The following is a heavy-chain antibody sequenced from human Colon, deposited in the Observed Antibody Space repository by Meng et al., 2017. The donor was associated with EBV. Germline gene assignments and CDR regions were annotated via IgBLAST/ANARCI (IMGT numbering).Heavy chain of an antibody. CDR2: IYYNGST. Sequence: QLQLQESGPGLVKPSEPLSLTCTVSGGSISISSYYWGWIRQPPGKGLEWIGSIYYNGSTYYNPSLKSRVTISVDTSKNQFSLRLTSVTAADTAVYYCARGGGSFRFQFWGLGTLVTVSS. CDR1: GGSISISSYY. D-gene: IGHD2-15*01. J-gene: IGHJ4*02. V-gene: IGHV4-39*01. CDR3: ARGGGSFRFQF.